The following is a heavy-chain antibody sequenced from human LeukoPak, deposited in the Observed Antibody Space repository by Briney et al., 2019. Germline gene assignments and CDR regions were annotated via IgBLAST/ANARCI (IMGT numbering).Heavy chain of an antibody. Sequence: PGGSLRLSCAASGFTFSSYGMHWVRQAPGKGLEWVAVIWYDGSNKYYADSVKGRFTISRDNAKNSLYLQMNSLRAEDTAVYYCARAWDIVVVPSNWFDPWGQGTLVTVSS. CDR2: IWYDGSNK. CDR3: ARAWDIVVVPSNWFDP. CDR1: GFTFSSYG. J-gene: IGHJ5*02. D-gene: IGHD2-2*01. V-gene: IGHV3-33*01.